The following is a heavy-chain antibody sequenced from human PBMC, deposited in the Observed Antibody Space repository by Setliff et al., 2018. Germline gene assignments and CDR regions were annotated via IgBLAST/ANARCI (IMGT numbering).Heavy chain of an antibody. J-gene: IGHJ4*02. D-gene: IGHD6-19*01. CDR3: ARGRAGHSGH. Sequence: PSETLSLTCTVSGGSISSYYWSWIRQPPGKGLEWIGHIYYSGSTNYNPSLKSRVIISLDTSKNQFSLKLNSMTTADTAVYYCARGRAGHSGHWGQGTLVTVSS. V-gene: IGHV4-59*01. CDR2: IYYSGST. CDR1: GGSISSYY.